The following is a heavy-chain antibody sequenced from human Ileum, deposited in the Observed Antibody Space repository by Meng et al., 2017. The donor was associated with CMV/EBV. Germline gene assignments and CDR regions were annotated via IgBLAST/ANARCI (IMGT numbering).Heavy chain of an antibody. CDR1: GFTFSNYW. CDR3: ARASSTSGYT. CDR2: INSDGSTT. J-gene: IGHJ4*02. V-gene: IGHV3-74*01. D-gene: IGHD2-2*02. Sequence: GGSLRLSCAASGFTFSNYWMHWVRQVPGKGLVWVSRINSDGSTTTYAASVKGRFTISRDNAKNTLYLQMNGLSAEDTAVYYCARASSTSGYTWGQGTLVTVSS.